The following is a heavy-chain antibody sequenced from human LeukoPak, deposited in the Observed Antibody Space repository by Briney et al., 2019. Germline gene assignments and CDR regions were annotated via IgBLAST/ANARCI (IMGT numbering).Heavy chain of an antibody. D-gene: IGHD6-19*01. Sequence: KASETLSLTCTVSGGSIRGYYWSWIRQPPTKGLQWIGYIYYSGSTNYNPSLKSRVTVSVDTSKNQFSLRLTSVTAADTAVYYCASRASGWYFDYWGQGTLVTVSS. CDR3: ASRASGWYFDY. V-gene: IGHV4-59*01. CDR2: IYYSGST. CDR1: GGSIRGYY. J-gene: IGHJ4*02.